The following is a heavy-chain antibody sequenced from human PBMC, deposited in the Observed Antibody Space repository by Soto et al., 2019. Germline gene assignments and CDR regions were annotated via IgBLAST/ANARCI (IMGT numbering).Heavy chain of an antibody. J-gene: IGHJ4*02. V-gene: IGHV1-18*01. CDR2: ISAHNGNT. CDR3: ARGRYGDY. Sequence: QVHLVQSGAEVKKPGASVKVSCNGSGYGFTTYGITWVRQAPGQGLEWMAWISAHNGNTNYAQKLQGRVTVTRDTSTSTAYMELRCLRSDDTAVYYCARGRYGDYWGQGALVTVSS. D-gene: IGHD1-1*01. CDR1: GYGFTTYG.